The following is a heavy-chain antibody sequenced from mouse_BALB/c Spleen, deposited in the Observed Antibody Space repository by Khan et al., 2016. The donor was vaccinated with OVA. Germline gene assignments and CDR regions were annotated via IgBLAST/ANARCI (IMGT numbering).Heavy chain of an antibody. CDR1: GFDFSRYW. CDR3: ARPYRYDGRAWFAY. J-gene: IGHJ3*01. D-gene: IGHD2-14*01. V-gene: IGHV4-1*02. Sequence: EVKLLESGGGLVQPGGSLKLSCAASGFDFSRYWMSWVRQAPGKGLEWIGEINPDSSTINYTPSLKDKFIISRDNAKNTLYLQMSKVSSEDTALYYCARPYRYDGRAWFAYWGQGTLVTVSA. CDR2: INPDSSTI.